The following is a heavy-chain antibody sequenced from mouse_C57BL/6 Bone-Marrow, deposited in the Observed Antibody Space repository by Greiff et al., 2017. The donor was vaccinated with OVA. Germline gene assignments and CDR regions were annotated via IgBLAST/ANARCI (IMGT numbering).Heavy chain of an antibody. D-gene: IGHD2-2*01. Sequence: VKLQESGAELVRPGASVKLSCKASGYTFTDYYINWVKQRPGQGLEWIARIYPGSGNTYYNEKFKGKATLTAEKSSSTAYMQLSSLTSEDSAVYFCARGGYGYDVDYWGQGTTLTVSS. CDR2: IYPGSGNT. CDR3: ARGGYGYDVDY. J-gene: IGHJ2*01. CDR1: GYTFTDYY. V-gene: IGHV1-76*01.